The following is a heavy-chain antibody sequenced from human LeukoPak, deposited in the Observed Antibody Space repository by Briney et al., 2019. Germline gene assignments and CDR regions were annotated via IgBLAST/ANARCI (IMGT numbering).Heavy chain of an antibody. J-gene: IGHJ3*02. V-gene: IGHV4-39*07. CDR3: ARSRRRGGYFGVPGPRGAFDI. Sequence: PSETLSLTCTVSGGSISSSSYYWGWIRQPPGKGLEWIGSIYYSGSTYYNPSLKSRVTISVDTSKNQFSLKLSSVTAADTAVYYCARSRRRGGYFGVPGPRGAFDIWGQGTMVTVSS. CDR2: IYYSGST. CDR1: GGSISSSSYY. D-gene: IGHD3-3*01.